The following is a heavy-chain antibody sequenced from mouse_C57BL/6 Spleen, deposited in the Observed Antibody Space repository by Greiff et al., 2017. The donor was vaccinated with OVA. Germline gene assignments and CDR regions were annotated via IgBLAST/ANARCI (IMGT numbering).Heavy chain of an antibody. CDR1: GYAFSSSW. J-gene: IGHJ2*01. CDR3: APITTVVATGYFDY. V-gene: IGHV1-82*01. D-gene: IGHD1-1*01. Sequence: VQLQQSGPELVKPGASVKISCKASGYAFSSSWMNWVKQRPGKGLEWIGRIYPGDGDTNYNGKFKGKATLTADKSSSTAYMQLSSLTSEDSAVYFCAPITTVVATGYFDYWGQGTTLTVSS. CDR2: IYPGDGDT.